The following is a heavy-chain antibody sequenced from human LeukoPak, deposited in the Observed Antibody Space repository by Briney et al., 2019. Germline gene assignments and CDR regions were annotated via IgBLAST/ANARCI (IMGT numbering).Heavy chain of an antibody. V-gene: IGHV4-34*01. J-gene: IGHJ4*02. CDR2: INHSGST. CDR1: GGSFSGYY. CDR3: ARGGERGYNY. Sequence: SETLSLTCAVYGGSFSGYYWSWVRQPPEKGLEWIGEINHSGSTNYNPSLKSRVTISVDTSKNQFSLKLSSVTAADTAVYYCARGGERGYNYWGQGTLVTVSS. D-gene: IGHD2-15*01.